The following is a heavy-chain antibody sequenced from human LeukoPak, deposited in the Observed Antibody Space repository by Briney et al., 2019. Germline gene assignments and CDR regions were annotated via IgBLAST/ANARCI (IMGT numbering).Heavy chain of an antibody. D-gene: IGHD1-1*01. V-gene: IGHV5-51*01. Sequence: GESLKISCQGAGNDFKNYWIAWVRQVAGKGLGLRGLNYHDDSSTRYSPSFQGQVSMSADKSINTVYLQWSSLKASDSAMYYCARGDSKSLAATWDIWFDPWGQGTVLTVSS. CDR1: GNDFKNYW. CDR2: NYHDDSST. CDR3: ARGDSKSLAATWDIWFDP. J-gene: IGHJ5*02.